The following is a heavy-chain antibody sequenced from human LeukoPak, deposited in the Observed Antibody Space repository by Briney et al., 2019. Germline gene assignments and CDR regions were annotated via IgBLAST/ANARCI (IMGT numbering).Heavy chain of an antibody. V-gene: IGHV4-39*07. CDR1: GGSISSSSYY. D-gene: IGHD6-13*01. CDR3: ASVSAAGIDY. CDR2: IYFRVST. J-gene: IGHJ4*02. Sequence: SETLSPTCTVSGGSISSSSYYWGWIRQPPGKGLEWIMSIYFRVSTYYNPSLKSRVTISVDTSKNQFSLKLSSVTAADTAVYYCASVSAAGIDYWGQGTLVTVSS.